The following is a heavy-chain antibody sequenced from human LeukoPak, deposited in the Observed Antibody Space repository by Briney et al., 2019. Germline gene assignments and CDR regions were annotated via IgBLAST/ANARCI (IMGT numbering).Heavy chain of an antibody. CDR1: GFTFGSYA. CDR3: AKALVATITDFDY. D-gene: IGHD5-12*01. Sequence: PGGSLRLSCAASGFTFGSYAMSWVRQAPGKGLEWVSAITGGGGNTYYADSVKGRFTISRDNFKNTLYLQMNTLRAEDSALYYCAKALVATITDFDYWGQGTLVTVSS. CDR2: ITGGGGNT. J-gene: IGHJ4*02. V-gene: IGHV3-23*01.